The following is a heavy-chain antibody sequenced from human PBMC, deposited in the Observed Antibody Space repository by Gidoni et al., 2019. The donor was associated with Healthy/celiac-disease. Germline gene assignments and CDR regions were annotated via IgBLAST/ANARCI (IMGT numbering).Heavy chain of an antibody. Sequence: QMQLVQSGPEVKKPGTSVKVSCKASGFTFTSSAVQWVRQARGQRLEWIGWIVVGSGNTNYAQKFQERVTITRDMSTSTAYMELSSLRSEDTAVYYCAASDGRYWYFDLWGRGTLVTVSS. D-gene: IGHD1-26*01. CDR3: AASDGRYWYFDL. V-gene: IGHV1-58*01. CDR2: IVVGSGNT. CDR1: GFTFTSSA. J-gene: IGHJ2*01.